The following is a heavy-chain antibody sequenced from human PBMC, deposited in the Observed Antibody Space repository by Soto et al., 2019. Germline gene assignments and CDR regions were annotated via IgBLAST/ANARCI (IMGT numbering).Heavy chain of an antibody. Sequence: EVQLVESGGGLVKPGGSLRLSCAASGFTFSNAWMNWVRQAPGKGLEWVGRIKSKTDGGTTDYAAPVKGRFTISRDDSKNTLYLQMHSLKTEDTAVYYCSTDYGDYNQYTDYWGQGTLVTISS. J-gene: IGHJ4*02. D-gene: IGHD4-17*01. CDR3: STDYGDYNQYTDY. V-gene: IGHV3-15*07. CDR2: IKSKTDGGTT. CDR1: GFTFSNAW.